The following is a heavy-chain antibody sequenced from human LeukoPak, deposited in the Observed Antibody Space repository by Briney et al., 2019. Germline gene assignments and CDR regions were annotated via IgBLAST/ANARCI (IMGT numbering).Heavy chain of an antibody. CDR2: TKQDGNEK. V-gene: IGHV3-7*04. Sequence: GSLRLSCVASGFTFNSYWMSWVRPAPGKGLEWVANTKQDGNEKYYVDSVAGRFTISRDNAKNSLYLQMNSLRAEDTAVYYCARSMTGSGSYYPYFDYWGQGTLVTVSS. CDR3: ARSMTGSGSYYPYFDY. D-gene: IGHD3-10*01. J-gene: IGHJ4*02. CDR1: GFTFNSYW.